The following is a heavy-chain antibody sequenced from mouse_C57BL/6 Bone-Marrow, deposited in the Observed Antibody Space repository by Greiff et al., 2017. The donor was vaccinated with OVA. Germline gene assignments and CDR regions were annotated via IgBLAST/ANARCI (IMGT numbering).Heavy chain of an antibody. CDR1: GFTFSSYG. D-gene: IGHD1-1*01. CDR2: ISSGGSYT. Sequence: EVQLMESGGDLVKPGGSLTLSCAASGFTFSSYGMSWVRQTPDKRLEWVATISSGGSYTYYPDSVKGRFTISRDTAKNTLYPQKSNLKSEDTAIYYCARQYYYDSLDYWGQGTTLTVSS. J-gene: IGHJ2*01. V-gene: IGHV5-6*01. CDR3: ARQYYYDSLDY.